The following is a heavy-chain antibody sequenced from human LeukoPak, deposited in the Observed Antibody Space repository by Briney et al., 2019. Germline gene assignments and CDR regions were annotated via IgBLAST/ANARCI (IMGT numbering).Heavy chain of an antibody. CDR1: GFTFSSYS. J-gene: IGHJ3*02. CDR3: ARGPDSSSWHVFDI. D-gene: IGHD6-13*01. Sequence: GGSLRLSCAASGFTFSSYSMNWVRQAPGKGLEWVSSISSSSSYIYYADSVKGRFTISRDNAKNSLYLQMNSLRVEDTAVYYCARGPDSSSWHVFDIWGQGTMVTVSS. CDR2: ISSSSSYI. V-gene: IGHV3-21*06.